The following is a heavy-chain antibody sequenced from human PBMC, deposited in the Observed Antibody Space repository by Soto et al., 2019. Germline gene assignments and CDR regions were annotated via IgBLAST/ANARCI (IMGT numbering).Heavy chain of an antibody. CDR3: ATASRGYCSSTSCYLVGEKPFDY. Sequence: QVQLVESGGGVVQPGRSLRLSCAASGFTFSSYGMHWVRQAPGKGLEWVAVISYDGSNKYYADSVKGRFTISRDNSKNTLYLQMNSLRAEDTAVYYCATASRGYCSSTSCYLVGEKPFDYWGQGTLVTVSS. CDR2: ISYDGSNK. CDR1: GFTFSSYG. V-gene: IGHV3-30*03. D-gene: IGHD2-2*01. J-gene: IGHJ4*02.